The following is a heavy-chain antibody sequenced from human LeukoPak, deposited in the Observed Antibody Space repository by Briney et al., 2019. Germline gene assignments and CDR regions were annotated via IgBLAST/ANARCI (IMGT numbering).Heavy chain of an antibody. Sequence: GASVKVSCKASGYTFTSYGISWVRQAPGQGLEWMGWISAYNGNTNYAQKFQGRVTMTMNTSISTAYMELSSLRSEDTAMYYCARARRSSGETYYFDYWGQGTLVTVSS. V-gene: IGHV1-18*01. CDR2: ISAYNGNT. CDR3: ARARRSSGETYYFDY. CDR1: GYTFTSYG. D-gene: IGHD2-15*01. J-gene: IGHJ4*02.